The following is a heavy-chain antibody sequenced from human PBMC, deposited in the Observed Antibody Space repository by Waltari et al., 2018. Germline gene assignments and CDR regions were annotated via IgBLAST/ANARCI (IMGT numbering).Heavy chain of an antibody. D-gene: IGHD5-18*01. V-gene: IGHV3-9*01. J-gene: IGHJ4*02. CDR2: ITWDSDNI. CDR3: ARVEYTYGPYCFDS. Sequence: EVQLVGSGGGLVQPGESLTLSCAASGFTFDDYAMHWVRQRPGKGLEWVSWITWDSDNIDYADSVRGRFSISRDNAKNTLYLQMNSLRAEDTALYYCARVEYTYGPYCFDSWGQGTPVTVSS. CDR1: GFTFDDYA.